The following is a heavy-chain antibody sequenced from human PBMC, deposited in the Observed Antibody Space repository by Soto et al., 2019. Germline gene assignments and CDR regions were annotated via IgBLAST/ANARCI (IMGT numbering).Heavy chain of an antibody. D-gene: IGHD5-18*01. CDR2: ISYDGSNK. J-gene: IGHJ4*02. CDR1: GFTFSSYG. CDR3: AKDAVDTPTYFDY. V-gene: IGHV3-30*18. Sequence: GGSLRLSCAASGFTFSSYGMHWVRQAPGKGLEWVAVISYDGSNKYYADSVKGRFTISRDNSKNTLYLQMNSLRAEDTAVYYCAKDAVDTPTYFDYWGQGTLVTVPS.